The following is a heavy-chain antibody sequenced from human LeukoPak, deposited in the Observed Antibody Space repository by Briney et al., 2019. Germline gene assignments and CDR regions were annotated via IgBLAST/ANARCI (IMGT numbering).Heavy chain of an antibody. D-gene: IGHD6-13*01. J-gene: IGHJ4*02. Sequence: PSETLSLTCTVSGGSISSYYWSWIRQPPGKGLEWIGYIYYSGSTNYNPSLKSRVTIPVDTSKNQFSLKLSSVTAADTAVYYCARGPSYSSSWYSFDYWGQGTLVTVSS. V-gene: IGHV4-59*01. CDR3: ARGPSYSSSWYSFDY. CDR2: IYYSGST. CDR1: GGSISSYY.